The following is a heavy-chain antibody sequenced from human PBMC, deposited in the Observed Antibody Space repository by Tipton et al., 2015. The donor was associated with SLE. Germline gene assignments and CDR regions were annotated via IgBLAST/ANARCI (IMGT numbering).Heavy chain of an antibody. J-gene: IGHJ6*03. CDR2: AFYTGST. CDR3: ARGVAIYWITYYDYYMDV. D-gene: IGHD2-2*03. CDR1: GGSISSNSHR. V-gene: IGHV4-39*07. Sequence: TLSLTCTVSGGSISSNSHRWGWIRQTPGKGLEWIGSAFYTGSTYYNPSLMSRVTISEATSKNQFSLTLTSVTAADTGVYYCARGVAIYWITYYDYYMDVWGKGTTVTVSS.